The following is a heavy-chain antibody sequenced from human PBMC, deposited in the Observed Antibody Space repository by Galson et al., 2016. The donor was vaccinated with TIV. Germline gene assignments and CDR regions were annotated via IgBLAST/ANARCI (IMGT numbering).Heavy chain of an antibody. CDR2: MSYEGSNK. CDR1: GFTFSTYG. V-gene: IGHV3-30*03. D-gene: IGHD2-15*01. J-gene: IGHJ5*02. CDR3: ARAVSRILLGWIDP. Sequence: CAASGFTFSTYGMHWDRQAPGKGLEWVAVMSYEGSNKYYADSVKGRFSISRDNSKSTLYLHMSSLRPEDTAVYYCARAVSRILLGWIDPWGQGTLVTISS.